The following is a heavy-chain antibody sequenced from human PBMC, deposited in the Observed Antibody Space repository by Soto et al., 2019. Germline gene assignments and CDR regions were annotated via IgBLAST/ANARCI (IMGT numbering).Heavy chain of an antibody. CDR3: GRDLASRRFDY. J-gene: IGHJ4*02. Sequence: TGGTLRLSCEASGFTFRNHGMHWVRQAPGKGLEWVAVIWYDGSDKYYGDSVTGKFSISRANPKDELYREMNRLRPEDTSVYYWGRDLASRRFDYWGQGVLVTVSS. CDR2: IWYDGSDK. CDR1: GFTFRNHG. D-gene: IGHD6-6*01. V-gene: IGHV3-33*01.